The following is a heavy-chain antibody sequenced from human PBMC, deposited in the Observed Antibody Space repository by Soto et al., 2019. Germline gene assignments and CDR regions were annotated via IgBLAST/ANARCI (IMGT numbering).Heavy chain of an antibody. CDR2: IYYSGST. V-gene: IGHV4-31*03. D-gene: IGHD4-17*01. J-gene: IGHJ4*02. Sequence: SETLSLTCTVSGGSISSGGYYWSWIRQHPGKGLEWIGYIYYSGSTYYNPSLKSRVTISVDTSKNQFSLKLSSVTAADTAVHYCARVVSTTVYFDYWGQGTLVTVSS. CDR1: GGSISSGGYY. CDR3: ARVVSTTVYFDY.